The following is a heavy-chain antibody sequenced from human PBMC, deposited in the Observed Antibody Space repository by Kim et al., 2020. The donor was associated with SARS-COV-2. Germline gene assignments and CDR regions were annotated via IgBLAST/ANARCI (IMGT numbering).Heavy chain of an antibody. V-gene: IGHV3-30*01. Sequence: DSVKGRFTISRDDSKNTLYLQMNSLRAEDTAVYYCARDRWELLPPSAFDIWGQGTMVTVSS. CDR3: ARDRWELLPPSAFDI. D-gene: IGHD1-26*01. J-gene: IGHJ3*02.